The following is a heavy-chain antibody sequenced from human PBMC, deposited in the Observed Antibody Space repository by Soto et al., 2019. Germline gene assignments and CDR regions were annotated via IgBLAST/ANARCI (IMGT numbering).Heavy chain of an antibody. CDR2: IYYSGST. V-gene: IGHV4-59*01. CDR3: ARVRESGYDGYGMDV. J-gene: IGHJ6*02. D-gene: IGHD5-12*01. CDR1: GGSISSYY. Sequence: QVQLQESGPGLVKPSETLSLTCTVSGGSISSYYWSWIRQPPGKGLEWIGYIYYSGSTNYNPSLKSRVTISVDTSKNQFSLKLSSVTAADTAVYYCARVRESGYDGYGMDVWGQGTTVTVSS.